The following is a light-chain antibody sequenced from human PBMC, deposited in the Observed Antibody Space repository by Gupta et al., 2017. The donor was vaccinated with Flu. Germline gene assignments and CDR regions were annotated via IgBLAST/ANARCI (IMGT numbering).Light chain of an antibody. J-gene: IGLJ1*01. CDR1: SSNIGSNN. CDR3: AAWDDSLNGHYV. V-gene: IGLV1-44*01. CDR2: GNS. Sequence: QSVLAQPPSASATPGQRVTISCSVRSSNIGSNNVNWYQQVPGTAPKLLIYGNSQRPSGVPDRFSGSKSGTSASLAISGLQSEDEADYYCAAWDDSLNGHYVFGTGTKVTAL.